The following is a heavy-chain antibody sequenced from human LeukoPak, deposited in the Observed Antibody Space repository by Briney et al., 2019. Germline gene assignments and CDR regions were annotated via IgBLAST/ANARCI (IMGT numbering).Heavy chain of an antibody. CDR1: GFTFSSYG. J-gene: IGHJ4*02. CDR2: ISGSGGST. D-gene: IGHD2-2*03. V-gene: IGHV3-23*01. Sequence: GGTLRLSCAASGFTFSSYGTSWVRQAPGKGLEWVSAISGSGGSTYYADSVKGRFTISRDNARNSVFLQMTSLRAEDTAVYYCVRVNGYCSSTSCLGGFDSWGQGTLATVSS. CDR3: VRVNGYCSSTSCLGGFDS.